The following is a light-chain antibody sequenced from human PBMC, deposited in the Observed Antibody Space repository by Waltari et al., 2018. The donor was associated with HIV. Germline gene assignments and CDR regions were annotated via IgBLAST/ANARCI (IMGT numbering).Light chain of an antibody. CDR2: TDT. J-gene: IGLJ2*01. V-gene: IGLV1-47*01. CDR1: SSYIGINS. Sequence: SVLTQPPSASGNPGQTVTLYWSVSSSYIGINSLFWYQQLPGAAPKLLIYTDTQRPSGVPDRFSGSKSGTSSSLAISGLRSEDEAVYSCATWDDSLNGVLFGGGTNLNVL. CDR3: ATWDDSLNGVL.